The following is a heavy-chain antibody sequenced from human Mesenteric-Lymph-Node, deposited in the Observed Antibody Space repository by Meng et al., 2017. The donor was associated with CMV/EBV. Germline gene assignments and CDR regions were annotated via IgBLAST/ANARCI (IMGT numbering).Heavy chain of an antibody. CDR1: GGSISSYY. CDR2: IYYSGST. V-gene: IGHV4-59*12. CDR3: ARGRVGYYYYYGMDV. J-gene: IGHJ6*02. Sequence: SETLSLTCTVSGGSISSYYWSWIRQPPGKGLEWIGYIYYSGSTNYNPSLKSRVTISEDTSKNQFSLRLSSVTAADTAVYYCARGRVGYYYYYGMDVWGQGTTVTVSS.